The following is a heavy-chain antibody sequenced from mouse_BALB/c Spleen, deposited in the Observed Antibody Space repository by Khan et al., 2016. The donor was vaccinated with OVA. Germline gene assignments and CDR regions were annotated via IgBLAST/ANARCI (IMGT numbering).Heavy chain of an antibody. CDR1: GYTFTSYW. CDR2: INPSTVYT. J-gene: IGHJ3*01. Sequence: VQLQQSGAELAKPGASVKMSCKASGYTFTSYWMHWVKQRPGQGLEWIGYINPSTVYTEYNQKFKDRATLTADKSSSTAYMQLSSLTSEDSAVXYCARGGYGSFAYWGQGTLVTVSA. CDR3: ARGGYGSFAY. D-gene: IGHD2-2*01. V-gene: IGHV1-7*01.